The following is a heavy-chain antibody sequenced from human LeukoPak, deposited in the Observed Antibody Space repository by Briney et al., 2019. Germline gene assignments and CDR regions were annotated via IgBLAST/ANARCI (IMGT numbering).Heavy chain of an antibody. V-gene: IGHV1-2*02. D-gene: IGHD2-15*01. Sequence: ASVKVSCKASGYTLTDYYIHWVRQAPGQGLEWMGWINPNNGGTKYAQNFQGRVTMTRDTSISTAYMELSSLRSEDTAVYYCASNVVVAAPSALVYWGQGTLVTVSS. CDR3: ASNVVVAAPSALVY. CDR1: GYTLTDYY. J-gene: IGHJ4*02. CDR2: INPNNGGT.